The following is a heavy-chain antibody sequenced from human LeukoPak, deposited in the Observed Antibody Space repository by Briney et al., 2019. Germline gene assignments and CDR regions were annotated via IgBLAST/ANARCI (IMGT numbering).Heavy chain of an antibody. Sequence: GGSLRLSCAASGFTFSSYSMNWVRQAPGKGREWVSSISSSSSYIYYADSVKGRFTISRDNAKNSLYLQMNSLRAEDTAVYYCATQPYYYDSSGYYWGQGTLVTVSS. CDR3: ATQPYYYDSSGYY. CDR2: ISSSSSYI. V-gene: IGHV3-21*01. CDR1: GFTFSSYS. D-gene: IGHD3-22*01. J-gene: IGHJ4*02.